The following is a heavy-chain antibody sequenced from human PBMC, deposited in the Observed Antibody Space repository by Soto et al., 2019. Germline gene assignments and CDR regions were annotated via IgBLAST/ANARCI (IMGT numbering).Heavy chain of an antibody. CDR3: ARTSPRAGRYSSGWYGGYYFDY. V-gene: IGHV4-39*01. CDR2: IYYSGST. D-gene: IGHD6-19*01. CDR1: GGSISSSSYY. Sequence: SETLSLTCTVSGGSISSSSYYWGWIRQPPGKGLEWIGSIYYSGSTYYNPSLKSRVTISVDTSKNQFSLKLSSVTAADTAVYYCARTSPRAGRYSSGWYGGYYFDYWGQGTLVTVSS. J-gene: IGHJ4*02.